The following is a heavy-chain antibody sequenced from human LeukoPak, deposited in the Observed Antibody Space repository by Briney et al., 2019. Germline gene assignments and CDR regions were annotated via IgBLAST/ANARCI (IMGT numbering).Heavy chain of an antibody. Sequence: GGSLRLSCAASGFTFSSYSMNWVRQAPGKGLEWVSGISWNSHTIGYADSVKGRFTISRDNAKNSLYLQMNSLRAEDTALYYCAKDTGYSYGPFDYWGQGTLVTVSS. D-gene: IGHD5-18*01. CDR1: GFTFSSYS. CDR2: ISWNSHTI. V-gene: IGHV3-9*01. J-gene: IGHJ4*02. CDR3: AKDTGYSYGPFDY.